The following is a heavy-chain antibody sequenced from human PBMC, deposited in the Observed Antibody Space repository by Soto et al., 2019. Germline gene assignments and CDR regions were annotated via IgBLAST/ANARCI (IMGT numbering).Heavy chain of an antibody. J-gene: IGHJ5*02. Sequence: GGSLRLSCVPSGFTFDSYAMAWVRQAPGKGLEWVATILRSGATTYYADSVKGRFTVSRDNSKNTMFLQMNSLRAADTAVYFCAKDYYDSRGTCYEINSFDTWGQGTLVTVSS. V-gene: IGHV3-23*01. CDR2: ILRSGATT. CDR3: AKDYYDSRGTCYEINSFDT. CDR1: GFTFDSYA. D-gene: IGHD3-22*01.